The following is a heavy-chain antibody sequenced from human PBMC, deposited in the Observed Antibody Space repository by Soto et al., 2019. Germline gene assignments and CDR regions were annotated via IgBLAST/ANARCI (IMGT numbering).Heavy chain of an antibody. J-gene: IGHJ5*02. CDR1: GGSISSGGDY. V-gene: IGHV4-31*03. D-gene: IGHD3-10*01. CDR2: ISYSGST. Sequence: QVQLQQSGPGLVKPSQTLSLTCTVSGGSISSGGDYWSWIRQHPGKGLEWVGFISYSGSTFYTPSLRSRAPISVDKSKNQLSLKLTSVTAADTAVYYCARAHGSGSYAWFDPWGQGTLVTVS. CDR3: ARAHGSGSYAWFDP.